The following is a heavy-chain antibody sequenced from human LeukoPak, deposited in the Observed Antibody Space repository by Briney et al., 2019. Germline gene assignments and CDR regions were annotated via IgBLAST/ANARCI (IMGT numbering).Heavy chain of an antibody. CDR1: GGSFSGYY. J-gene: IGHJ6*02. V-gene: IGHV4-34*01. CDR3: AKRDGDSGPPYYYYGMDV. Sequence: SETLSLTCAVYGGSFSGYYWSWIRQPPGKGLEWIGEINHSGSTNYNPSLKSRVTISVDTSKNQFSLKLSSVTAADTAVYYCAKRDGDSGPPYYYYGMDVWGQGTTVTVSS. CDR2: INHSGST. D-gene: IGHD4-17*01.